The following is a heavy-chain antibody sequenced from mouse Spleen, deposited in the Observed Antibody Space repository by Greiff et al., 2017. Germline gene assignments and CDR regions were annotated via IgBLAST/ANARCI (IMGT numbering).Heavy chain of an antibody. V-gene: IGHV2-9*02. CDR1: GFSLTSYG. CDR3: ARDSSLLRDYYAMDY. J-gene: IGHJ4*01. Sequence: VKVVESGPGLVAPSQSLSITCTVSGFSLTSYGVHWVRQPPGKGLEWLGVIWAGGSTNYNSALMSRLSISKDNSKSQVFLKMNSLQTDDTAMYYCARDSSLLRDYYAMDYWGQGTSVTVSS. D-gene: IGHD1-2*01. CDR2: IWAGGST.